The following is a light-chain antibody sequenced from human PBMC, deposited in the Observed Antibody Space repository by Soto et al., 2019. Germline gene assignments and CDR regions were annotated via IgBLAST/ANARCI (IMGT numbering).Light chain of an antibody. CDR1: QSVTSSY. Sequence: EIVLTQSPGTLSLSPGERATLSCRASQSVTSSYLAWYQQKAGQAPRLLIYGASSRATGIPDRFSGSGSGTDFTLTISRLEPEDFAVYYCQKYGSSPRTFGQGTKVDIK. J-gene: IGKJ1*01. CDR3: QKYGSSPRT. CDR2: GAS. V-gene: IGKV3-20*01.